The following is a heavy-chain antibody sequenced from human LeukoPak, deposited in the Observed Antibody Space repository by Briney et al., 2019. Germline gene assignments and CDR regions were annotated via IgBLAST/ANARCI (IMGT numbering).Heavy chain of an antibody. CDR2: IRYDGSNK. Sequence: PGGSLRLSCAASGFTFSSYGMHWVRQAPGKGLEWVAFIRYDGSNKYYADSVKGRFTISRDNSKNTLYLQMNSLRAEDTAVYYCAKPQLVWTRSSMDVWGKGTTVTISS. D-gene: IGHD3/OR15-3a*01. CDR1: GFTFSSYG. J-gene: IGHJ6*03. CDR3: AKPQLVWTRSSMDV. V-gene: IGHV3-30*02.